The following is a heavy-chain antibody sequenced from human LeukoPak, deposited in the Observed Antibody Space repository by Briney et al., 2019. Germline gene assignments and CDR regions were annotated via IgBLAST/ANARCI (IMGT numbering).Heavy chain of an antibody. J-gene: IGHJ4*02. CDR2: SNCNGCST. V-gene: IGHV3-20*01. D-gene: IGHD4-17*01. CDR3: ARDLDYGLDY. Sequence: GGSLRLSCAASGFTFDDYGMSWVRHAPGKGQESVSGSNCNGCSTCYADSVKGRFTISRDNAKNSLYLQMNSLRAEDTALYHCARDLDYGLDYWGQGTLVTVSS. CDR1: GFTFDDYG.